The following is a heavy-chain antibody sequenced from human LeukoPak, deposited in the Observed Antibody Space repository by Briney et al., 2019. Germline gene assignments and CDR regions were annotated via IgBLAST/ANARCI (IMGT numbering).Heavy chain of an antibody. CDR2: IDWDDDK. CDR1: GFSLSTSGMC. J-gene: IGHJ4*02. CDR3: VLGDSSSSERVSIDY. V-gene: IGHV2-70*11. D-gene: IGHD6-6*01. Sequence: SGPTLVNPTQTLTLTCTFSGFSLSTSGMCVSWIRQPPGKALEWLARIDWDDDKYYSTSLKTRLTISKDTSKNQVVLTMTNMDPVDTATYYCVLGDSSSSERVSIDYWGQGTLVTVSS.